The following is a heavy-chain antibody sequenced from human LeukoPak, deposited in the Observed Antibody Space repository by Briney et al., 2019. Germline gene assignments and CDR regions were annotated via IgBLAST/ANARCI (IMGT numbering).Heavy chain of an antibody. CDR3: ARIVGASDY. D-gene: IGHD1-26*01. CDR1: GPSISSSSYY. Sequence: PSDTLSLTCTLSGPSISSSSYYWGWIRQPPGKGLEWIGSIYYSGSTYYNPSLKSRVTIYVDTSKNQFSLKLSSVTAADTAVYYCARIVGASDYWGQGTLVTVSS. V-gene: IGHV4-39*01. J-gene: IGHJ4*02. CDR2: IYYSGST.